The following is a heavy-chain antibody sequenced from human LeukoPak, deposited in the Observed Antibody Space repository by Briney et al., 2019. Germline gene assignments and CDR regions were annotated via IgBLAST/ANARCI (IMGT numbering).Heavy chain of an antibody. CDR1: GGSISSYY. CDR3: TRETPRITMIVVVIGHAFDI. J-gene: IGHJ3*02. D-gene: IGHD3-22*01. CDR2: IYTSGST. Sequence: SETLSLTCTVSGGSISSYYWSWIRQPPGKGLEWIGRIYTSGSTNYNPSLKSRVTISVDTSKNQFSLKLSSVTAADTAVYYCTRETPRITMIVVVIGHAFDIWGQGTMVTVSS. V-gene: IGHV4-4*08.